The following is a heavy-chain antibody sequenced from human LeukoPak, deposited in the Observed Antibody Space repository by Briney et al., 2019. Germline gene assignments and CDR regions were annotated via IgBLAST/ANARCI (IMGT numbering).Heavy chain of an antibody. J-gene: IGHJ4*02. CDR3: VSLNLVTSVDY. CDR2: MNTNSGDT. V-gene: IGHV1-2*02. CDR1: GYTFTAYH. Sequence: ASVKVSCKAPGYTFTAYHIHWVRQAPGQGLEWMGWMNTNSGDTNYAQKLQGRVTMTRDTSSNTAYMELSSLRSDDTAVYFCVSLNLVTSVDYWGQGTLVAVSS. D-gene: IGHD2-21*02.